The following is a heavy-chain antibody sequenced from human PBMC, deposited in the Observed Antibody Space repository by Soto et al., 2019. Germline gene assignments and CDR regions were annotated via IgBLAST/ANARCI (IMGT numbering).Heavy chain of an antibody. CDR2: IFPSDSDT. Sequence: HGESLKISCEGSGYSFTSHWIGWVRQMPGRGLEWMGIIFPSDSDTRYSPSFEGQVTISADKSISTAYLHWSSLKASDTAMYYCARSYSSSWYYFDYWGQGTLVTVSS. V-gene: IGHV5-51*01. CDR3: ARSYSSSWYYFDY. D-gene: IGHD6-13*01. J-gene: IGHJ4*02. CDR1: GYSFTSHW.